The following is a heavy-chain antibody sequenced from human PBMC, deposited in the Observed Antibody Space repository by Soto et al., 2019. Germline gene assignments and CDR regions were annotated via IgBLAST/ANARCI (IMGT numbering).Heavy chain of an antibody. CDR3: AKARTRSYADALDI. CDR1: GFTFNNYA. CDR2: ISASGGST. V-gene: IGHV3-23*01. J-gene: IGHJ3*02. Sequence: PGGSLRLSCAASGFTFNNYAMNWVRQAPGEGLEWVSSISASGGSTYYADSVRGRFTISRDNSKNTLYLQTNSLRAEDTAVYYCAKARTRSYADALDIWGQGTLVTVSS. D-gene: IGHD2-8*01.